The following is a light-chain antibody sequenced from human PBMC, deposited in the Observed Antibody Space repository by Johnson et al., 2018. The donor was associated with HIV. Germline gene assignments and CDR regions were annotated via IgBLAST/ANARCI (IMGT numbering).Light chain of an antibody. CDR3: GTWDSSLSGYV. Sequence: QAVLTQPPSVSAAPGQKVSISCSGNSSSIGSNYVSWYQQLPGAAPKLLIFENNKRPSGIPDRFSATKSGTSATLGITGLQTGAEADYYCGTWDSSLSGYVFGTGTKVTVL. CDR1: SSSIGSNY. V-gene: IGLV1-51*02. CDR2: ENN. J-gene: IGLJ1*01.